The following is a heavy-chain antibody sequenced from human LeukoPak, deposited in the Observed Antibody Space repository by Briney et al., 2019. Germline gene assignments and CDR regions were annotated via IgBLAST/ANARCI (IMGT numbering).Heavy chain of an antibody. D-gene: IGHD3-16*02. CDR2: IIPIFGTA. J-gene: IGHJ4*02. Sequence: ASVKVSCKASGYTFTGYYMHWVRQAPGQGLEWMGGIIPIFGTANYAQKFQGRVTITADESTSTAYMELSSLRSEDTAVYYCATSPRYYDYVWGSYRPPNFDYWGQGTLVTVSS. CDR1: GYTFTGYY. V-gene: IGHV1-69*13. CDR3: ATSPRYYDYVWGSYRPPNFDY.